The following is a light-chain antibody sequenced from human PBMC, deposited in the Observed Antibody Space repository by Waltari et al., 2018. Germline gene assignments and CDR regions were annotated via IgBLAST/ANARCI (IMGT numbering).Light chain of an antibody. CDR1: QSVLYTPNDKNY. CDR2: WAS. J-gene: IGKJ1*01. Sequence: DIVMTQSPDSLAVSLGETATINCKSSQSVLYTPNDKNYLAWYQQKPGQPPKLLIFWASTRECGVPDRFSGSGSGTDFTLTISSLQAEDVAVYYCQQYYNPPLTFGQGTKVELK. CDR3: QQYYNPPLT. V-gene: IGKV4-1*01.